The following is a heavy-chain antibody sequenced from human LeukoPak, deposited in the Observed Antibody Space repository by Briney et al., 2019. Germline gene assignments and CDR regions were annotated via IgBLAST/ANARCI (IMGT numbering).Heavy chain of an antibody. V-gene: IGHV3-21*01. J-gene: IGHJ4*02. Sequence: GGSLRLSCAASGFTFSSYSMNWVRQAPGKGLEWVSSISSSSSYIYYADSVKGRFTISRDNAKNSLYLQMNSLRAEDTAVYYCARDGYYHDSSGYSSPIDYWGQGTLVTVSS. CDR3: ARDGYYHDSSGYSSPIDY. CDR1: GFTFSSYS. D-gene: IGHD3-22*01. CDR2: ISSSSSYI.